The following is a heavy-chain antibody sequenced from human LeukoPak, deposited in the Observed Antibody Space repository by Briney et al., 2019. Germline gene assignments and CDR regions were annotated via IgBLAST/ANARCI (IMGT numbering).Heavy chain of an antibody. J-gene: IGHJ3*02. CDR3: ARESRRTAASGRGAFDI. D-gene: IGHD6-13*01. CDR2: LNPSGGST. V-gene: IGHV1-46*01. Sequence: GASVKVSCKASGYTFTSYFMHWVRQAPGQGLEWMGILNPSGGSTSYAQKFQGRVTMTSDTSTSTVYMELSSLRSEDTAIYYCARESRRTAASGRGAFDIWGQGTMVTVSS. CDR1: GYTFTSYF.